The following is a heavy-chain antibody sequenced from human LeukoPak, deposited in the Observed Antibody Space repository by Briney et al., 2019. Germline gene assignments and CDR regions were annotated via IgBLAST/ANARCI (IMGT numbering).Heavy chain of an antibody. CDR2: ISGSGGST. CDR3: AKDLLVGATYYFDY. V-gene: IGHV3-23*01. Sequence: GGSLRLSCAASGFTFKSYAMSWVRQAPGKALEWVSAISGSGGSTYYADSVKGRFTISRDNSKNTLYLRMNSLRAEDTAVYYCAKDLLVGATYYFDYWGQGTLVTVSS. D-gene: IGHD1-26*01. CDR1: GFTFKSYA. J-gene: IGHJ4*02.